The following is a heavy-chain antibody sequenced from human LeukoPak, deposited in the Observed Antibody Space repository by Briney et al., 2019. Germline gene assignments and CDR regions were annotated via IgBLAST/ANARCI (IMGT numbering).Heavy chain of an antibody. Sequence: ASVKVSCKASGYTFTSYDINWVRQATGQGLEWMGWMNPNSGNTGYAQKFQGRVTITRNTSISTAYMELSSLGSEDTAVYYCARDSYYDSNWFDPWGQGTLVTVSS. D-gene: IGHD3-22*01. CDR2: MNPNSGNT. J-gene: IGHJ5*02. CDR1: GYTFTSYD. CDR3: ARDSYYDSNWFDP. V-gene: IGHV1-8*03.